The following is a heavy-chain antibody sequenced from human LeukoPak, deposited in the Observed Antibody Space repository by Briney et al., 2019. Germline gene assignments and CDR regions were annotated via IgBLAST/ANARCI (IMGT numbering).Heavy chain of an antibody. V-gene: IGHV4-39*01. D-gene: IGHD5-12*01. CDR3: ARQVVATIGYYYYYGMDV. CDR1: GGSISSSSYY. Sequence: SETVSLTCTVSGGSISSSSYYWGWIRQPPGKGLEWIGSIYYSGSTYYNPSLKSRVTISVDTSKNQFSLKLSSVTAADTAVYYCARQVVATIGYYYYYGMDVWGQGTTVTVSS. J-gene: IGHJ6*02. CDR2: IYYSGST.